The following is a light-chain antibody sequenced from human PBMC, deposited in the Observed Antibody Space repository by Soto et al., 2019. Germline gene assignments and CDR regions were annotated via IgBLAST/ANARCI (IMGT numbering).Light chain of an antibody. Sequence: IVVTQSPATLSLVSGDKATLSCRASQSVSRKLAWYQQPRGQAPRLLIYGASTRATGVPARFSGSGSGTEFTLTISRLEHEDFAVYYCQQYGSSPWTFGQGTKVDIK. CDR3: QQYGSSPWT. CDR1: QSVSRK. CDR2: GAS. J-gene: IGKJ1*01. V-gene: IGKV3-20*01.